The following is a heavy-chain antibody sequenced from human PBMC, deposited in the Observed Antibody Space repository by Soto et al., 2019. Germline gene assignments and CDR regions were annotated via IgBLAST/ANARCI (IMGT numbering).Heavy chain of an antibody. CDR1: GGSISSYY. V-gene: IGHV4-59*01. CDR3: ARGDDYYDSSGYVWFDP. CDR2: IYYSGST. Sequence: QVQLQESGPGLVKPSETLSLTCTVSGGSISSYYWSWIRQPPGKGLEWIGYIYYSGSTNYNPSLKSRVTISVDTSKNQFSLKLSSVTAADTAVYYCARGDDYYDSSGYVWFDPWGQGTLVTVSS. D-gene: IGHD3-22*01. J-gene: IGHJ5*02.